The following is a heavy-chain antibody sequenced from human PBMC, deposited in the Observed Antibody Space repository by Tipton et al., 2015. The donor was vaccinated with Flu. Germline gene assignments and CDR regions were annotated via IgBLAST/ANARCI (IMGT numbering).Heavy chain of an antibody. Sequence: SLRLSCAASKFTFSDYGMHWVRQAPGKGLEWVAFLRYDGSNKYYADSVRGRFTISRDSSKNTLYLQMNSLRPEDTAVYYCARDGGTYYDFWSGHSSTYYYYGMDVWGQGTTVTVSS. J-gene: IGHJ6*02. CDR3: ARDGGTYYDFWSGHSSTYYYYGMDV. D-gene: IGHD3-3*01. CDR1: KFTFSDYG. V-gene: IGHV3-30*02. CDR2: LRYDGSNK.